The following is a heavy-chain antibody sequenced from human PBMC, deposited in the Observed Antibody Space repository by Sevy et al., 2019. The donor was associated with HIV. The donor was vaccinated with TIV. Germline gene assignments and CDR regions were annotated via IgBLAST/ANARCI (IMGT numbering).Heavy chain of an antibody. CDR3: ARRSVVVVAAAPFDYYYGMDV. J-gene: IGHJ6*02. D-gene: IGHD2-15*01. V-gene: IGHV5-51*01. CDR2: IYPGDSET. CDR1: GYSFTSYW. Sequence: GESLKTSCKGSGYSFTSYWIGWVRQMPGKGLEWMGIIYPGDSETRYSPSFQGQVTISADKSISTAYLQWSSLKASDTAMYYCARRSVVVVAAAPFDYYYGMDVWGQGTTVTVSS.